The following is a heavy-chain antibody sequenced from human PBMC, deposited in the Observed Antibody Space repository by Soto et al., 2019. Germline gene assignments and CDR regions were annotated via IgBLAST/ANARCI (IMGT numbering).Heavy chain of an antibody. Sequence: ASVKVSCKXSGYTFSTSGIGWVRQAPGQGLEWVGWIRPDNGNRKSEQRLQGRVTLTTDTSASTAYMELRSLTSDDTAMYYCARDTQSNRYNDWGQGTLVTVSS. J-gene: IGHJ1*01. CDR2: IRPDNGNR. CDR3: ARDTQSNRYND. V-gene: IGHV1-18*01. CDR1: GYTFSTSG. D-gene: IGHD1-20*01.